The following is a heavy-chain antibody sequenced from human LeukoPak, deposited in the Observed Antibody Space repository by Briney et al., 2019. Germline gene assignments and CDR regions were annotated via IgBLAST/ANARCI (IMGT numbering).Heavy chain of an antibody. J-gene: IGHJ4*02. CDR3: ARVGTTVTTFDY. CDR2: INPNSGGT. D-gene: IGHD4-17*01. CDR1: GYTFTGYY. Sequence: ALVKVSCKASGYTFTGYYMHWVRQAPGQGLEWMGWINPNSGGTNYAQKFQGRVTMTRDTSISTAYMELSRLRSDDTAVYYCARVGTTVTTFDYWGQGTLVTVSS. V-gene: IGHV1-2*02.